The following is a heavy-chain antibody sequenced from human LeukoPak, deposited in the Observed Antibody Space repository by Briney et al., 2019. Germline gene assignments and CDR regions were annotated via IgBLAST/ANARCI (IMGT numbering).Heavy chain of an antibody. D-gene: IGHD3-9*01. J-gene: IGHJ5*02. V-gene: IGHV1-24*01. Sequence: ASVKVSCKVSGYTLTELSMHWVRQAPGEGLEWMGGCDPEDGETIYAQKFQGRVTMTEDTSTDTAYMEQSSLRSEDTAVYYWATLVNYDILTGCYDNWFDPWGQGTLVTVSS. CDR1: GYTLTELS. CDR2: CDPEDGET. CDR3: ATLVNYDILTGCYDNWFDP.